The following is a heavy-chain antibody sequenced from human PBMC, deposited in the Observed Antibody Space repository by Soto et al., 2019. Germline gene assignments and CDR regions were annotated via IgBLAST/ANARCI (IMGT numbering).Heavy chain of an antibody. J-gene: IGHJ6*04. CDR2: IAYDGSNK. CDR3: AKDVGGYDFWCGYTHYYYYYGRDV. CDR1: GFTFSSYG. D-gene: IGHD3-3*01. Sequence: QVQLVESGGGVVQPGRSLRLSCAASGFTFSSYGMHWVRQAPGKGLEWVAVIAYDGSNKYYADSVKGRFTISRDNSKNTVYLQMNSLRAEDSAVDYCAKDVGGYDFWCGYTHYYYYYGRDVWGEGTTVTVSS. V-gene: IGHV3-30*18.